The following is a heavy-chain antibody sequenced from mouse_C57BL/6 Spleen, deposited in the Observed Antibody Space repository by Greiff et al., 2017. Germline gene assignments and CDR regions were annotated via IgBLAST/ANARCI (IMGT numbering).Heavy chain of an antibody. Sequence: EVMLVESGGGLVQPGGSLKLSCAASGFTFSDYYMYWVRQTPEKRLEWVAYISNGGGSTYYPDTVKGRFTISRDNAKNTLYLQMSRLKSEDTAMYYCARRTTTVVADWYFDVWGTGTTVTVSS. D-gene: IGHD1-1*01. CDR1: GFTFSDYY. CDR3: ARRTTTVVADWYFDV. J-gene: IGHJ1*03. CDR2: ISNGGGST. V-gene: IGHV5-12*01.